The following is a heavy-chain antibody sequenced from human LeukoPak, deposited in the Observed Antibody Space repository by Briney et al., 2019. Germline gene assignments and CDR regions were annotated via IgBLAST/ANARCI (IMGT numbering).Heavy chain of an antibody. CDR2: IYTSGST. J-gene: IGHJ4*02. CDR3: ARRGNKGYFDY. CDR1: GGSISSYY. Sequence: SETLSLTCTVSGGSISSYYWSWIRQPPGKGLEWIGYIYTSGSTNYNPSLKSRVTISVDTSKNQFSLKLSSVTAADTAVYYCARRGNKGYFDYWGRGTLVTVSS. V-gene: IGHV4-4*09. D-gene: IGHD4-23*01.